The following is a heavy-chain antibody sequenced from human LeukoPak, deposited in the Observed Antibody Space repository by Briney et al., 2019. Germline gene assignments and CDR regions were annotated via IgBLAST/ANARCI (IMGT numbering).Heavy chain of an antibody. CDR3: AKATSRYDNFDAFDI. Sequence: PGRSLRLSCAASGFTFDDYAMHWVRQAPGKGLEWVSGISWNSGSIGYADSVKGRFTISRDDAKNSLYLQMNSLRAEDTALYYCAKATSRYDNFDAFDIWGQGTMVTVSS. CDR1: GFTFDDYA. V-gene: IGHV3-9*01. J-gene: IGHJ3*02. D-gene: IGHD5-12*01. CDR2: ISWNSGSI.